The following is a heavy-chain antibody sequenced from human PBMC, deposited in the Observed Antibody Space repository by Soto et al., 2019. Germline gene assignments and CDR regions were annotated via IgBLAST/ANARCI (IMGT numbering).Heavy chain of an antibody. J-gene: IGHJ5*02. D-gene: IGHD5-18*01. CDR1: GVSVSSGTYY. CDR2: IHYSGTT. V-gene: IGHV4-61*01. CDR3: ARDSTAKMDLFDP. Sequence: PWDTLSLTCTVSGVSVSSGTYYCSWIRQPPGKRLEWIGYIHYSGTTSYNPSLKSRVTISVDRSKNQFSLKLTSVTSADTAVYYCARDSTAKMDLFDPWGQGTLFIVSS.